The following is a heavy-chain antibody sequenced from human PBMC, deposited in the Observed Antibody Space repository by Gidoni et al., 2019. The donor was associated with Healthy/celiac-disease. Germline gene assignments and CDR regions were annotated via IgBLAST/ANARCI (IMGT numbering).Heavy chain of an antibody. CDR3: AQTTWGVVTARVSDYYYYMDV. J-gene: IGHJ6*03. CDR2: IYYSGST. V-gene: IGHV4-59*08. CDR1: GCSISSYY. Sequence: QVQLQESGPGLVKPSETLSLTCTVSGCSISSYYWSWIRQPPGKGLEWIGYIYYSGSTNYNPSLKSRVTISVDTSKNQFSLKLSSVTAADTAVYYCAQTTWGVVTARVSDYYYYMDVWGKGTTVTVSS. D-gene: IGHD2-21*02.